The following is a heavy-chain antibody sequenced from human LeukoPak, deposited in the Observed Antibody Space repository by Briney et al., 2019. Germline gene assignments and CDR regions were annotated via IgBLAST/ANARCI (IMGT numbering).Heavy chain of an antibody. CDR1: GFTFSSYC. Sequence: GGSLRLSCAASGFTFSSYCMHWVRQAPGKGLEWVANIKHDGSEKYYADSVKGRFTISRDNAKNTLYLQMNSLRAEDTAVYYCGRGSTVTTWGYFDYWGQGTLVTVSS. V-gene: IGHV3-7*01. D-gene: IGHD4-17*01. J-gene: IGHJ4*02. CDR3: GRGSTVTTWGYFDY. CDR2: IKHDGSEK.